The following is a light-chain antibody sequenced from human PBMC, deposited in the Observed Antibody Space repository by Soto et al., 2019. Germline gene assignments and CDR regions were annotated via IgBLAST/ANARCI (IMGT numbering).Light chain of an antibody. CDR2: GAS. CDR3: QQYGNSPPLT. Sequence: EIVLTQSPDTLSLSLGERATLSCRASQSVSTTYLAWYQQRPGQAPRLLIYGASSRATGIPDRFSGSGSGTDFTLTISRLEPEDCAMYYCQQYGNSPPLTFGGGTKVEIK. V-gene: IGKV3-20*01. J-gene: IGKJ4*01. CDR1: QSVSTTY.